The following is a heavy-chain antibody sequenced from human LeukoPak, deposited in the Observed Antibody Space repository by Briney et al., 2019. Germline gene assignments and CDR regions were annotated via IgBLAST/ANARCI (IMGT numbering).Heavy chain of an antibody. Sequence: GRSLRLSCAASGFTFSGYAMHWVRQAPGKGLEWVAVISYDGSNKYYADSVKGRFTISRDNSKNTLYLQMNSLRAEDTAVYYCARDQRCSSTSCYSLRIYYYYGMDVWGQGTTVTVSS. J-gene: IGHJ6*02. CDR2: ISYDGSNK. CDR1: GFTFSGYA. CDR3: ARDQRCSSTSCYSLRIYYYYGMDV. V-gene: IGHV3-30*01. D-gene: IGHD2-2*01.